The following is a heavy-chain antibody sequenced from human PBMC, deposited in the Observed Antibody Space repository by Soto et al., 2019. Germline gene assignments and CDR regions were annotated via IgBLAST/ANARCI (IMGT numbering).Heavy chain of an antibody. CDR1: GGSISSGGYS. J-gene: IGHJ3*02. CDR3: ARSLGFCISTSCYPDAFDI. V-gene: IGHV4-30-2*01. CDR2: IYHSGST. Sequence: SETLSLTCAVSGGSISSGGYSWSWIRQPPGKGLEWIGYIYHSGSTYYNPSLKSRVTISVDRSKNQFSLKLSSVTAADTAVYYCARSLGFCISTSCYPDAFDIWGQGTMVTVS. D-gene: IGHD2-2*01.